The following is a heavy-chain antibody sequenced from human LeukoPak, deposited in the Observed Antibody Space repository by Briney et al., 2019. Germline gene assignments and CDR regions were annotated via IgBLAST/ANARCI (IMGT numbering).Heavy chain of an antibody. CDR3: ARGLTSSGWYGPGY. D-gene: IGHD6-19*01. J-gene: IGHJ4*02. Sequence: SVTVSFKGSGGTFISYAISWVGQAPGQGVEGMGRIIPILGIANYAQKFQGRVTITADKSTSTAYMELSRLRSDDTAVYYCARGLTSSGWYGPGYWGQGTLVTVSS. V-gene: IGHV1-69*04. CDR1: GGTFISYA. CDR2: IIPILGIA.